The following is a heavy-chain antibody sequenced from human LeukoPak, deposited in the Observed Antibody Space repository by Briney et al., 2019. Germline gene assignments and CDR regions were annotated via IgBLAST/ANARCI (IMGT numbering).Heavy chain of an antibody. D-gene: IGHD3-22*01. CDR1: GYSFSRYW. Sequence: AESLKISSMDSGYSFSRYWSGSVRQMPGKGLEWMGIIYPGDSDTRYSPSFQGQVTISADKSISTAYLLWSSLNASDTAMYYSAGHTTEIYSCRSGYYFGYWGQGTLVTVSS. V-gene: IGHV5-51*01. J-gene: IGHJ4*02. CDR2: IYPGDSDT. CDR3: AGHTTEIYSCRSGYYFGY.